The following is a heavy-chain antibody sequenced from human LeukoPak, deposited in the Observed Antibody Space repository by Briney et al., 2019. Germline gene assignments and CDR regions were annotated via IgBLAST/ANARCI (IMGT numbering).Heavy chain of an antibody. CDR1: GGSISSYY. Sequence: SETLSLTCTVSGGSISSYYWSWIRQPAGKGLEWIGRIYTSGSTNYNPSLKSRVTMSVDTSKNQFSLKLSSVTAADTAVYYCARAGVVPAANHDAFDIWGQGTMVTVSS. V-gene: IGHV4-4*07. CDR3: ARAGVVPAANHDAFDI. D-gene: IGHD2-2*01. J-gene: IGHJ3*02. CDR2: IYTSGST.